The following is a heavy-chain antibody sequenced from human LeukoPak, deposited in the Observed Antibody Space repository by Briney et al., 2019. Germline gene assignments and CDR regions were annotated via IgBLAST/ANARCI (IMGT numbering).Heavy chain of an antibody. CDR3: ARDSWLGDSSGWYWQYGMDV. J-gene: IGHJ6*02. CDR1: GGTLSSYA. V-gene: IGHV1-69*04. CDR2: IIPILGIA. Sequence: ASVKVSCKASGGTLSSYAISWVRQAPGQGLEWMGRIIPILGIANYAQKFQGRVTITADKSTSTAYMELSSLRSEDTAVYYCARDSWLGDSSGWYWQYGMDVWGQGTTVTVSS. D-gene: IGHD6-19*01.